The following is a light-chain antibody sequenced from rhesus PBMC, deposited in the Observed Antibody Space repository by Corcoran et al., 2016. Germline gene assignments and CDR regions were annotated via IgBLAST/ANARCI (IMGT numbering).Light chain of an antibody. V-gene: IGKV3-24*04. CDR1: QSVGNY. CDR3: QQSSNLST. CDR2: GVS. J-gene: IGKJ4*01. Sequence: ETVVTQSPATLSLSPGERATLSCRARQSVGNYLAWYHQKPGQAPRLLIYGVSSRATGIPDRSSGSGSGTDFTLTISSLEPEDVGVYYCQQSSNLSTFGGGTKVELK.